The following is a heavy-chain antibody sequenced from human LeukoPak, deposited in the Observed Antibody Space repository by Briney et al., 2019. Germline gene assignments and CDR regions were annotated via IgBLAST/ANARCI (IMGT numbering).Heavy chain of an antibody. Sequence: PGGSLRLSCAASGFTFSSYAMSWVRQTPGKGLEWVSGISGTGDTTYYGDSVKGRFTISRDNSKNTLYLQMNSLRAEDTAVYYCARGGPSEHYYYYGMDVWGQGTMVTVSS. CDR1: GFTFSSYA. V-gene: IGHV3-23*01. CDR3: ARGGPSEHYYYYGMDV. J-gene: IGHJ6*02. CDR2: ISGTGDTT. D-gene: IGHD1-14*01.